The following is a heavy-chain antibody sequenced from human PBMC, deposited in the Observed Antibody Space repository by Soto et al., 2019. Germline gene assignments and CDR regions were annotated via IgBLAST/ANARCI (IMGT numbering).Heavy chain of an antibody. Sequence: SQTLSLTCVISGDSVSSNSAAWNWIRQSPSRGLEWLGRTYYRSKWYNDYAVSVKSRITINPDTSKNQFSLQLNSVTPEDTAVYYCARDFNCSGGSCSYYFDYWGQGTLVTVSS. J-gene: IGHJ4*02. CDR2: TYYRSKWYN. D-gene: IGHD2-15*01. V-gene: IGHV6-1*01. CDR1: GDSVSSNSAA. CDR3: ARDFNCSGGSCSYYFDY.